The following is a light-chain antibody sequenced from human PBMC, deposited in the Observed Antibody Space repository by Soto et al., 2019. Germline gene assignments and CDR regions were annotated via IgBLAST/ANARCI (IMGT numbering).Light chain of an antibody. Sequence: DIQMTQSPSTLSASVGDRVTITCRASQTINSFFAWYQQTPGKAPKLLIYDASSLQSGVPSRFSGGGSGTEFTLTISSLQPDDFATFHCQQYYRYPWTFGQGTKVDIK. V-gene: IGKV1-5*01. CDR1: QTINSF. J-gene: IGKJ1*01. CDR3: QQYYRYPWT. CDR2: DAS.